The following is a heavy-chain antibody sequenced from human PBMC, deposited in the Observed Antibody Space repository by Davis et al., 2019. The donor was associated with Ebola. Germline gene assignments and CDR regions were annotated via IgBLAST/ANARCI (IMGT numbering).Heavy chain of an antibody. CDR3: ARGFTTDYYYYGMDV. V-gene: IGHV1-8*01. CDR1: GYTFTSYD. CDR2: MNPNSGNT. J-gene: IGHJ6*02. D-gene: IGHD1-26*01. Sequence: ASLKVFCKASGYTFTSYDINWVRQATGQGLEWMGWMNPNSGNTGYAQKFQGRVTMTRNTSISTAYMELSSLRSEDTAVYYCARGFTTDYYYYGMDVWGQGTTVTVSS.